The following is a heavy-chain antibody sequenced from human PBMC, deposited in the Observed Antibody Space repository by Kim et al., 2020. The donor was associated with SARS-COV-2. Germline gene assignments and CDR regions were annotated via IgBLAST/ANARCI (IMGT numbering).Heavy chain of an antibody. J-gene: IGHJ6*02. V-gene: IGHV1-69*04. CDR3: ARVRAPMGYCGGDCYSSPYYYYGLDV. Sequence: SVKVSCKASGGTSSSYGISWVRQAPGQGLEWMGRIIPILGIANYAQKFQGRLTITADKSTSTVYMELSSLRSEDTAVYYCARVRAPMGYCGGDCYSSPYYYYGLDVWGQGTTVTVSS. D-gene: IGHD2-21*02. CDR2: IIPILGIA. CDR1: GGTSSSYG.